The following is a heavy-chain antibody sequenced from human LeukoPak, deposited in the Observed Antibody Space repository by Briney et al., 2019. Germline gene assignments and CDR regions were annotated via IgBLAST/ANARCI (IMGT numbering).Heavy chain of an antibody. CDR3: ASRWPTPGDFDY. J-gene: IGHJ4*02. CDR2: ISGSGNTM. CDR1: GFTFSSYE. Sequence: PGGSLRLSCAASGFTFSSYEMNWVRQAPGKGLECISCISGSGNTMYYADSVKGRFTISRDNAKNSLYLQMNSLRVEDTAVYYCASRWPTPGDFDYWGQGTLVTVSS. V-gene: IGHV3-48*03. D-gene: IGHD5-24*01.